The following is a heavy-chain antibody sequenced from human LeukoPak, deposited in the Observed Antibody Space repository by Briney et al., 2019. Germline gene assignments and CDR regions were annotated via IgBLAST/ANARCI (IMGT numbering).Heavy chain of an antibody. CDR2: IQQDGSEK. CDR3: ARERGWYGGSFDI. CDR1: GFIFSRHW. J-gene: IGHJ3*02. Sequence: PGGSLRLSCEASGFIFSRHWMSWVRQAPGKGLEWLANIQQDGSEKYYVDSVKGRFTISRDNAKNALYLKMNSLRAEDTAVYYCARERGWYGGSFDIWGQGTVVTVSS. V-gene: IGHV3-7*03. D-gene: IGHD6-19*01.